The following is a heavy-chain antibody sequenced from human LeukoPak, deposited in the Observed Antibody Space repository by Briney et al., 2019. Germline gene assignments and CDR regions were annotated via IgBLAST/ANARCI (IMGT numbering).Heavy chain of an antibody. CDR1: GFSASSNY. D-gene: IGHD3-10*01. V-gene: IGHV3-66*01. J-gene: IGHJ6*02. CDR3: ARGEGYYGSGGSNGMDV. Sequence: GRSPRLSCAASGFSASSNYMSWVRQAPGKGLEWVSVIYSGDSTYYADSVKGRFTISRDNSKNTLYLQMNSLRAEDTAVYYCARGEGYYGSGGSNGMDVWGQGTTVTVSS. CDR2: IYSGDST.